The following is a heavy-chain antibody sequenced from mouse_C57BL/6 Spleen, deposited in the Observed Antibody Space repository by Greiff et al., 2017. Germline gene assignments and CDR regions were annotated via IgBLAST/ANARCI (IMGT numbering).Heavy chain of an antibody. Sequence: VQLQQSGAELVKPGASVKVSCKASGYTFTSYWMHWVKQRPGQGLEWIGRIHPSDSDTNYNQKFKGKATLTVDKSSSTAYIQLSSLTSEDSSVYYCAMKPDNYWGQGTTLTVSS. D-gene: IGHD3-3*01. J-gene: IGHJ2*01. CDR1: GYTFTSYW. CDR2: IHPSDSDT. CDR3: AMKPDNY. V-gene: IGHV1-74*01.